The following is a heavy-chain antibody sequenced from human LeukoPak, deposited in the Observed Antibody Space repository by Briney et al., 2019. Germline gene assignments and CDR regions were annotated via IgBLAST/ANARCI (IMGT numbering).Heavy chain of an antibody. V-gene: IGHV3-48*03. J-gene: IGHJ4*02. CDR1: GFTFSSFE. Sequence: PGGSLRLSCAASGFTFSSFEVNWVRQAPGKGLEWVSYISSSGTTIYYADSVKGRFTISRDNAKNFLYLQVNSLRAEDTAVYYCARSLRSSSGDFWGQGTLVTVSS. CDR3: ARSLRSSSGDF. CDR2: ISSSGTTI. D-gene: IGHD6-13*01.